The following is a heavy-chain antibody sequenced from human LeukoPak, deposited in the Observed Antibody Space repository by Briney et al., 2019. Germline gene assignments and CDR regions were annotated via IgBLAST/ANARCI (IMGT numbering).Heavy chain of an antibody. Sequence: GGSLRLSCAASGFTFNTYALSWVRQAPGKGLEWVSSIISSSYIYYADSVKGRFTISRDNAKNSLYLQMNSLRAEDTAVYYCARGRGDCSGGSCPFTTYMDVWGKGTTVTVSS. CDR1: GFTFNTYA. V-gene: IGHV3-21*01. D-gene: IGHD2-15*01. J-gene: IGHJ6*03. CDR3: ARGRGDCSGGSCPFTTYMDV. CDR2: IISSSYI.